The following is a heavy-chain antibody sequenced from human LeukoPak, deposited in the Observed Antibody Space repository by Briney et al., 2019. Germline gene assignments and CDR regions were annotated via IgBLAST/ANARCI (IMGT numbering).Heavy chain of an antibody. CDR1: GGSISSSSYY. J-gene: IGHJ5*02. Sequence: SETLSLTCTVSGGSISSSSYYWGWIRQPPGKGLEWIGSIYYSGSTYYNPSLKSRVTISLDTSKNHFSLKLTSVTAADTAVYYCAREEGHSDPWGQGTLVTVSS. V-gene: IGHV4-39*02. CDR2: IYYSGST. CDR3: AREEGHSDP.